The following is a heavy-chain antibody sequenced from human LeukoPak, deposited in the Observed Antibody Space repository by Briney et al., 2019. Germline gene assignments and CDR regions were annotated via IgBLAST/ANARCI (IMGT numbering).Heavy chain of an antibody. J-gene: IGHJ4*02. CDR2: INPNSGGT. CDR1: GYTFTGYY. D-gene: IGHD6-13*01. Sequence: GASVKVACKASGYTFTGYYMHWVRQAPGQGLEWMGWINPNSGGTNYAQKFQGWVTMTRDTSISTAYMELSRLRSDDTAVYYCARGVGIAAAGTLDYWGQGTLVTVSS. V-gene: IGHV1-2*04. CDR3: ARGVGIAAAGTLDY.